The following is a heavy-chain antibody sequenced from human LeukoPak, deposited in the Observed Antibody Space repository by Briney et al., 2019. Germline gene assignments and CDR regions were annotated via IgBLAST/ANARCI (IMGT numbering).Heavy chain of an antibody. CDR1: GGSISSYY. V-gene: IGHV4-59*01. Sequence: SETLSLTCTVSGGSISSYYWSWIRQPPGKGLEWIGYIYYSGSTNYNPSLKSRVTISVDTSKNQFSLKLSSVTAADTAVYYCAAAGGSYQYYYSYYMDVWGKGNTVTVSS. CDR3: AAAGGSYQYYYSYYMDV. CDR2: IYYSGST. D-gene: IGHD1-26*01. J-gene: IGHJ6*03.